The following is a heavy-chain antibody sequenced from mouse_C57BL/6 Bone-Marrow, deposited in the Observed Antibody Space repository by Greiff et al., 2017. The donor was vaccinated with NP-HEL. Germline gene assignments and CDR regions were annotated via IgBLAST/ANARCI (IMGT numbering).Heavy chain of an antibody. V-gene: IGHV2-5*01. CDR1: GFSFTSYG. J-gene: IGHJ3*01. CDR3: AKMGIYYGNPAWFAY. D-gene: IGHD2-1*01. Sequence: QVQLKQSGPGLVQPSQSLSITCTVSGFSFTSYGVHWVRQSPGKGLEWLGVIWRGGSTDYNAAFMSRLSITKDNSKSQVFFKMNNLQAEDTAIYYSAKMGIYYGNPAWFAYWGQGTLVTVSA. CDR2: IWRGGST.